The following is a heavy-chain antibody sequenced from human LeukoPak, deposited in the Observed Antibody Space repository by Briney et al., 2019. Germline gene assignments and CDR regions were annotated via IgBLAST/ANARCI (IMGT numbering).Heavy chain of an antibody. D-gene: IGHD3-10*01. CDR1: GGSISSYY. CDR2: IYYSGST. Sequence: PSETLSLTCTVSGGSISSYYWSWIRQPPGKGLEWIGYIYYSGSTNYNPSLKSRVTISVDTSKNQFSLKLSSVTAADTAVYYCAKEAMIWFGLNWFDPWGQGTLVTVSS. V-gene: IGHV4-59*12. CDR3: AKEAMIWFGLNWFDP. J-gene: IGHJ5*02.